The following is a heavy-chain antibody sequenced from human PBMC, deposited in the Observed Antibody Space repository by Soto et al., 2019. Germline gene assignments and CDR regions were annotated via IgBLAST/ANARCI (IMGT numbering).Heavy chain of an antibody. Sequence: GASVKVSCKASGYTFTSYAMHWVRQAPGQRLEWMGWINAGNGNTKYSQKFQGRVTITRDTSASTAYMELSSLRSEDTAVYYCARSRITFGGVIVTGFDYWGQGTLVTVSS. CDR1: GYTFTSYA. J-gene: IGHJ4*02. CDR3: ARSRITFGGVIVTGFDY. V-gene: IGHV1-3*01. D-gene: IGHD3-16*02. CDR2: INAGNGNT.